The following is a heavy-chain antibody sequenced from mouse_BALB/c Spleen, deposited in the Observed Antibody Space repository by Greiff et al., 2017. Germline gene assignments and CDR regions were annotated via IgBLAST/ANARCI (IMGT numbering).Heavy chain of an antibody. V-gene: IGHV1-39*01. J-gene: IGHJ2*01. D-gene: IGHD1-2*01. CDR3: ARGTTATVDY. Sequence: VQLQQTGPELVKPGASVKISCKASGYSFTDYIMLWVKQSHGKSLEWIGNINPYYGSTSYNLKFKGKATLTVDKSSSTAYMQLNSLTSEDSAVYYCARGTTATVDYWGQGTTLTVSS. CDR2: INPYYGST. CDR1: GYSFTDYI.